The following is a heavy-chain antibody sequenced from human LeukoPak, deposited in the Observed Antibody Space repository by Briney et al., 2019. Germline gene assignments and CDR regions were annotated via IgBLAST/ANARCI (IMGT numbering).Heavy chain of an antibody. CDR3: ARVLNYDILTGYYRWFDP. Sequence: SETLSLTCTVSGGSVSSGSYYWSWIRLPPGKGLEWIGYIYYSGSTNYNPSLKSRVTISVDTSKNQFSLKLSSVTAADTAVYYCARVLNYDILTGYYRWFDPWGQGTLVTVSS. D-gene: IGHD3-9*01. J-gene: IGHJ5*02. CDR2: IYYSGST. V-gene: IGHV4-61*01. CDR1: GGSVSSGSYY.